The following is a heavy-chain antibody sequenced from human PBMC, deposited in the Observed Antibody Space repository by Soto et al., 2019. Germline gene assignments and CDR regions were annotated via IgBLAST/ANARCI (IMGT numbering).Heavy chain of an antibody. D-gene: IGHD3-9*01. J-gene: IGHJ4*02. Sequence: EVQLVESGGGLVKPGGSLRLSCAASGFTFSSYSMNWVRQAPGKGLEWVSSISSSSSYIYYADSVKGRFTISRDNAKNSLYLQMNSLRAEDTAVYYCARDLSFTYYDILTGYYPFDYWGPGTLVTVSS. CDR3: ARDLSFTYYDILTGYYPFDY. CDR1: GFTFSSYS. CDR2: ISSSSSYI. V-gene: IGHV3-21*01.